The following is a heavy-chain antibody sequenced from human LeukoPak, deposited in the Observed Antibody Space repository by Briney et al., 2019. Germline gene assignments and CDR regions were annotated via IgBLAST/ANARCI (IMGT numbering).Heavy chain of an antibody. V-gene: IGHV3-66*01. Sequence: GGSLRLSCAASRFTVSTNYMSWVRQAPGKGLEWVSVIYSGGDTYYADSVKGRFTISRDNSKNTLYLQMNSLRAEDTAVYYCARDRGYYFDYWGQGTLVTVSS. J-gene: IGHJ4*02. CDR1: RFTVSTNY. CDR3: ARDRGYYFDY. CDR2: IYSGGDT.